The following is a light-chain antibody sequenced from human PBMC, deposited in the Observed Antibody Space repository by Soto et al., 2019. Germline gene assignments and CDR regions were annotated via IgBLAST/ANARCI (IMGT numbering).Light chain of an antibody. Sequence: DIQMTQSPSSLSASVGDTVTISCRASQNIGSYLNWYQQRVGKAPELLIYAASTLQGDVPSRFSGSGSGTDFTLTIHSLQPEDFEIYYCQQSYSAPLTFGGGTKVDIK. J-gene: IGKJ4*01. CDR3: QQSYSAPLT. CDR2: AAS. V-gene: IGKV1-39*01. CDR1: QNIGSY.